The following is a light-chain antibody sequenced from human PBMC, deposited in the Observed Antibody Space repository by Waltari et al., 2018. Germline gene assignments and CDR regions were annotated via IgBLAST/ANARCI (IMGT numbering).Light chain of an antibody. CDR3: TSFTSSATWV. J-gene: IGLJ3*02. V-gene: IGLV2-14*01. CDR1: SSDIGAYKP. Sequence: QSALTQPASVSGSPGQSITISCSGTSSDIGAYKPVSWYQQHPGKAPNLMIYEVSNRPSGVSNRFSGSKSGNTASLTISGLQADDESHYYCTSFTSSATWVFGGGTKVTVL. CDR2: EVS.